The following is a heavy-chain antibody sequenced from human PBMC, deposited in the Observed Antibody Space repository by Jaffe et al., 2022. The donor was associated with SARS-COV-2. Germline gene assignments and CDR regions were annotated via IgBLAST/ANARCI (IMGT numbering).Heavy chain of an antibody. J-gene: IGHJ6*02. V-gene: IGHV1-8*01. CDR2: MNPNSGNT. Sequence: QVQLVQSGAEVKKPGASVKVSCKASGYTFTSYDINWVRQATGQGLEWMGWMNPNSGNTGYAQKFQGRVTMTRNTSISTAYMELSSLRSEDTAVYYCARGQGSSSWYNYEFYNYYYYYGMDVWGQGTTVTVSS. CDR1: GYTFTSYD. CDR3: ARGQGSSSWYNYEFYNYYYYYGMDV. D-gene: IGHD6-13*01.